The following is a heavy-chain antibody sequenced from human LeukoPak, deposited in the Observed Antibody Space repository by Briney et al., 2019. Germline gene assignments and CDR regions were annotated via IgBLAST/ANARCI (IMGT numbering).Heavy chain of an antibody. D-gene: IGHD2-21*01. CDR1: GGSVSSGSYY. V-gene: IGHV4-61*01. CDR3: ARRTLGDIYYYYGMDV. CDR2: IYYSGST. J-gene: IGHJ6*02. Sequence: SETLSLTCTVSGGSVSSGSYYWSWIRQPPGKGLEWIGYIYYSGSTNYNPSLKSRVTISVDTSKNQFSLKLSSVTAADTAVYYCARRTLGDIYYYYGMDVWGQGTTVTVSS.